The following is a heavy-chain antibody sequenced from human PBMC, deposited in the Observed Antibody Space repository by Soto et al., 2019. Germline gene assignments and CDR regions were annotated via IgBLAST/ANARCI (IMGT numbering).Heavy chain of an antibody. D-gene: IGHD6-6*01. J-gene: IGHJ4*02. CDR2: INPHSGAT. Sequence: ASVKVSCKTSGYTFTGYYIHWVRQAPGQGLEWVGWINPHSGATDSAQKFQGRVTMTRDTSISTAYMELASLTSDDTALYYCARDNISYSSSPHFDYWGQGTLVTVSS. V-gene: IGHV1-2*02. CDR3: ARDNISYSSSPHFDY. CDR1: GYTFTGYY.